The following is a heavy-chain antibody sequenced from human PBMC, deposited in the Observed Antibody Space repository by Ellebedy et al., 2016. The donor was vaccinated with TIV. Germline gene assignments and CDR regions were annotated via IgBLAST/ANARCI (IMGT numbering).Heavy chain of an antibody. D-gene: IGHD1-26*01. CDR2: INHSGST. CDR3: ARGRGMGVFGY. CDR1: GGSFSGYY. Sequence: SETLSLXXAVYGGSFSGYYLSWIRQPPGKGLEWIGEINHSGSTNYNPSLKSRVTISVDTSKNQFSLKLSSVTAADTAVYYCARGRGMGVFGYWGQGTLVTVSS. V-gene: IGHV4-34*01. J-gene: IGHJ4*02.